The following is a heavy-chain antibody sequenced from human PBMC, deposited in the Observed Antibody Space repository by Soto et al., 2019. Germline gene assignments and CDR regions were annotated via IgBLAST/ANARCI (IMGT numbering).Heavy chain of an antibody. V-gene: IGHV4-30-4*01. CDR3: ARVPVVAQLLVYFDL. D-gene: IGHD2-15*01. CDR1: GGSISSGDHY. Sequence: QVQLQESGPGLVKPSQTLSLTCTVSGGSISSGDHYWSWIRQPPGKGLECIGNIYYGGATHYNPSRKGRITMSVDTSKNQFSLKLSSVTAADTAVYYCARVPVVAQLLVYFDLWGRGTLVTVSS. CDR2: IYYGGAT. J-gene: IGHJ2*01.